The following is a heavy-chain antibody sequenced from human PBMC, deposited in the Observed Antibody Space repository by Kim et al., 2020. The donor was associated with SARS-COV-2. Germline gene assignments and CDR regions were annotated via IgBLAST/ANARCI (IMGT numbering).Heavy chain of an antibody. Sequence: ASVKVSCKASGYTFTSYYMHWVRQAPGQGLEWMGIINPSGGSTSYAQKFQGRVTMTRDTSTSTVYMELSSLRSEDTAVYYCAREGMATTYPEDRIDYWGQGTLVTVSS. V-gene: IGHV1-46*01. J-gene: IGHJ4*02. CDR3: AREGMATTYPEDRIDY. D-gene: IGHD5-12*01. CDR1: GYTFTSYY. CDR2: INPSGGST.